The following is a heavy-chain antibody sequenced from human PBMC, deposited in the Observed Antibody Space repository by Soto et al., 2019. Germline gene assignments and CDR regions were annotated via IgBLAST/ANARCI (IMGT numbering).Heavy chain of an antibody. CDR2: ITHDGSGT. CDR3: GSVFEY. V-gene: IGHV3-74*01. Sequence: EVEVVESGGGLVQPGESLRLSCAASGFIFTNYWMHWVRQVPGRGLVWVSGITHDGSGTKYADSVKGRFTISRDNAKNTVYVRVNSLRPEDTAVYYCGSVFEYWGRGTLVTVSS. J-gene: IGHJ4*01. CDR1: GFIFTNYW.